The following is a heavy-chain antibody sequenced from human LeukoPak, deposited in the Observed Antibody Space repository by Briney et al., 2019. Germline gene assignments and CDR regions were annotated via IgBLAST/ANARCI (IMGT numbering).Heavy chain of an antibody. J-gene: IGHJ6*01. CDR2: IYYDGTT. V-gene: IGHV3-66*01. CDR1: GFTVSSNY. D-gene: IGHD2-8*02. CDR3: ARVLPREYWQYGMDV. Sequence: PGGSLRLSCAASGFTVSSNYMNWVRQAPGKGLEWLSVIYYDGTTNYEDSVKGRFVMSRDTSKNTLYLQMTSLRAEDTGVYYCARVLPREYWQYGMDVWGQGSTVTVSP.